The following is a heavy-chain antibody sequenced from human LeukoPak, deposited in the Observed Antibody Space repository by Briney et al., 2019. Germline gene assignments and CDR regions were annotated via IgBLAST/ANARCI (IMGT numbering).Heavy chain of an antibody. CDR1: GFTFSSYG. V-gene: IGHV3-30*18. CDR3: AKVSSIWFGESPFDY. J-gene: IGHJ4*02. Sequence: PGRSLRLSCAASGFTFSSYGMHWVRQAPGKGLEWVAVISYDGSNKYYADSVKGRFTISRDNSKNTLCLQMNSLRAEDTAVYYCAKVSSIWFGESPFDYWGQGTLVTVSS. D-gene: IGHD3-10*01. CDR2: ISYDGSNK.